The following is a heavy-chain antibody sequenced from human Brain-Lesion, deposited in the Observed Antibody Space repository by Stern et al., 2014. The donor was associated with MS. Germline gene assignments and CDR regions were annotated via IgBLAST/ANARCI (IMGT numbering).Heavy chain of an antibody. Sequence: QVQLQESGPGLVKPSQTLSLTCNVSGDSISRGDNYWSWIRQSPGKGLEWIGYIYYIGSTFYNPSLKSRVTISVDTSQNQFSLRLSSVTAADTAVYYCARGESSRYYYYFDYWGQGTLVTVSS. J-gene: IGHJ4*02. CDR3: ARGESSRYYYYFDY. V-gene: IGHV4-30-4*01. CDR2: IYYIGST. D-gene: IGHD3-22*01. CDR1: GDSISRGDNY.